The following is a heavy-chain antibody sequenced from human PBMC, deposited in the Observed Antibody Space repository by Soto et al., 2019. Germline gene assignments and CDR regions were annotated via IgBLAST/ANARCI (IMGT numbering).Heavy chain of an antibody. V-gene: IGHV4-34*01. Sequence: SETLSLTCAVYGGSFSGYYWSWIRQPPGKGLEWIGEINHSGSTNYNPSLKSRVTISVDTSKNQFSLKLSSVTAADTAVYYCARGWWGFFDYWGQGTLVTVSS. J-gene: IGHJ4*02. D-gene: IGHD2-21*01. CDR3: ARGWWGFFDY. CDR2: INHSGST. CDR1: GGSFSGYY.